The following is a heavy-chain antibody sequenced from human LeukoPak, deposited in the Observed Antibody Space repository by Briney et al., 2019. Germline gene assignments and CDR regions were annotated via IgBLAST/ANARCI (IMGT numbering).Heavy chain of an antibody. CDR2: MYPGDSET. V-gene: IGHV5-51*01. Sequence: GESLKISCKGSGYSFTNYWIGWVRQMPGKGLEWMGIMYPGDSETRYSPSFQGQVTISADKSINTAYLQWSSLKASDTAMYYCARRASSSLDYWGQGTLVIVSS. J-gene: IGHJ4*02. D-gene: IGHD6-13*01. CDR1: GYSFTNYW. CDR3: ARRASSSLDY.